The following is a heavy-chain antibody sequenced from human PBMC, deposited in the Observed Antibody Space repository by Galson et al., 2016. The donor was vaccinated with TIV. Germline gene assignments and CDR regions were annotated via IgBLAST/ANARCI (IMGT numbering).Heavy chain of an antibody. CDR1: GGTFSSYA. CDR2: IIGMFGTT. CDR3: ARARGYIRYEAFH. J-gene: IGHJ4*02. Sequence: SVKVSCKASGGTFSSYAVTWVRQAPGQGLEWMGRIIGMFGTTNYAQKFQGRVTITAEEITSTAYMELSSLRSEDTAVYYCARARGYIRYEAFHWGQGTLVTVSS. V-gene: IGHV1-69*13. D-gene: IGHD5-12*01.